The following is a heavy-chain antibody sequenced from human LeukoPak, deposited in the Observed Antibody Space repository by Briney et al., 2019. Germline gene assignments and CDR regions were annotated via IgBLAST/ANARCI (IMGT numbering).Heavy chain of an antibody. CDR3: ARQGRFGAPNYYYYGMDV. Sequence: ASVKVSCKASGYTFTSYGISWVRQAPGQGPEWMGWISAYNGNTNYAQKLQGRVTMTTDTSTSTAYMELRSLRSDDTAVYYCARQGRFGAPNYYYYGMDVWGQGTTVTVSS. D-gene: IGHD3-10*01. J-gene: IGHJ6*02. CDR1: GYTFTSYG. CDR2: ISAYNGNT. V-gene: IGHV1-18*01.